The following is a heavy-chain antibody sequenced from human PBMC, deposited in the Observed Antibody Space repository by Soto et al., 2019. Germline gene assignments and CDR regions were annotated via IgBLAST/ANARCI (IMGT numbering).Heavy chain of an antibody. CDR1: GYGFSSYG. J-gene: IGHJ4*02. CDR2: ISTYSGNA. CDR3: VRVFYWVYYDRPGSSDF. V-gene: IGHV1-18*03. Sequence: VDSVRVSCKAAGYGFSSYGICWVRQPPGERLQWMGWISTYSGNANFAQDFRDRLTITTDTSTNTAYMQLRSLRSDDMAVYYCVRVFYWVYYDRPGSSDFCGQGPLLTVSS. D-gene: IGHD3-22*01.